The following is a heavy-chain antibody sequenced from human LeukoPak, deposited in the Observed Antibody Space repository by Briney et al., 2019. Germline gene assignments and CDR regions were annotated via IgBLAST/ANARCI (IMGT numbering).Heavy chain of an antibody. D-gene: IGHD3-22*01. Sequence: PSETLSLTCTVSGGSISSYYWSWIRQPPGKGLEWIGYIYTSGSTNYSPSLKSRVTISVDTSKKQFSLRLSSVTAADTAVYYCGRLSYDTTGYWPDYFDYWGQGTLVTVPS. CDR2: IYTSGST. CDR3: GRLSYDTTGYWPDYFDY. J-gene: IGHJ4*02. V-gene: IGHV4-4*09. CDR1: GGSISSYY.